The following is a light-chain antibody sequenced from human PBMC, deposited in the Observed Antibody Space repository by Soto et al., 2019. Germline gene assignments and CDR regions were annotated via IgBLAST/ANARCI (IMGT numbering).Light chain of an antibody. CDR1: QSVLYSSNNKNY. Sequence: DIVMTQSPDSLAVSLGEGATINCKSRQSVLYSSNNKNYLAWYQQRPGQPPKLLIYWASTRESGVPDRFSGSGSGTDFTLTISRLQAEDVAVYYCQQYYTTPGTFGQGTKLEIK. V-gene: IGKV4-1*01. CDR3: QQYYTTPGT. J-gene: IGKJ2*01. CDR2: WAS.